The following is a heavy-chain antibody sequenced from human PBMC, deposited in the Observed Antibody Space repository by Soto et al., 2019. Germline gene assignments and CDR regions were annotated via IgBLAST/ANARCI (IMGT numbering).Heavy chain of an antibody. CDR1: GFTFSGYG. J-gene: IGHJ4*02. D-gene: IGHD6-19*01. CDR2: ISYDGSNK. V-gene: IGHV3-30*18. Sequence: GGSLRLSCAASGFTFSGYGMHWVRQAPGKGLEWVAVISYDGSNKYYADSVKGRFTISRDNSKNTLYLQMNSLRAEDTAVYYCAKADEYSSGWNFDYWGQGTLVTVSS. CDR3: AKADEYSSGWNFDY.